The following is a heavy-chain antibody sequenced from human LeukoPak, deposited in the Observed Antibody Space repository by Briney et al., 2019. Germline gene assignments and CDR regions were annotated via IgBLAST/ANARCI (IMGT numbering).Heavy chain of an antibody. D-gene: IGHD3-22*01. CDR1: GYTLTELS. CDR3: ARDLAYYDSSGPGY. CDR2: FDPEDAET. V-gene: IGHV1-24*01. J-gene: IGHJ4*02. Sequence: ASVKVSCKVSGYTLTELSMHWVRQAPGKGLEWMGGFDPEDAETIYTQKFQGRVTITTDESTSTAYMELSSLRSEDTAVYYCARDLAYYDSSGPGYWGQGTLVTVSS.